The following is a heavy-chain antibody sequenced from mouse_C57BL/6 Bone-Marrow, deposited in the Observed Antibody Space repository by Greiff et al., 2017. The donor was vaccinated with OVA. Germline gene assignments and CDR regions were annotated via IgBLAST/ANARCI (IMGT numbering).Heavy chain of an antibody. CDR1: GYTFTSYT. J-gene: IGHJ4*01. V-gene: IGHV1-4*01. Sequence: QVQLQQSGAELARPGASVKMSCKASGYTFTSYTMHWVNQRPGQGLEWIGYINPSSGYTKYNQKFKDKATLTADKSSSTAYMQLSSLTSEDSAVYYCSRRSYGKDAMDYWGQGTSVTVSS. CDR2: INPSSGYT. D-gene: IGHD2-1*01. CDR3: SRRSYGKDAMDY.